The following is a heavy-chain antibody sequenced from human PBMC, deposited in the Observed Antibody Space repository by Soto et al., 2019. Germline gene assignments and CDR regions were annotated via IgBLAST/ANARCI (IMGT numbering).Heavy chain of an antibody. CDR2: IHYSGTT. J-gene: IGHJ5*02. D-gene: IGHD2-2*01. CDR1: GGSMSNYY. Sequence: SETLSLTCTVSGGSMSNYYWSWIRQPPGKGLEWIGYIHYSGTTNYNPSLKSRVTMSVDTSKNQFSLKVNSVTAADTAVYYCTRDMFPEPAAPRGRFDPWGQGTLVTVSS. V-gene: IGHV4-59*01. CDR3: TRDMFPEPAAPRGRFDP.